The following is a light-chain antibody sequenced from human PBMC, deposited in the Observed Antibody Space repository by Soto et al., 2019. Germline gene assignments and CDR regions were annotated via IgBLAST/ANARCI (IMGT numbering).Light chain of an antibody. J-gene: IGKJ2*01. V-gene: IGKV3-15*01. CDR2: GTS. CDR3: QQYNNWPYT. CDR1: QSVGSN. Sequence: EIVMTQSPVTLSVSPGERAALSCRASQSVGSNFAWYQQRPGQAPRVLIYGTSTRATGVPARFIGSGSGTDFTLTISSLQSEDFAVYYCQQYNNWPYTCGQGTMLEIK.